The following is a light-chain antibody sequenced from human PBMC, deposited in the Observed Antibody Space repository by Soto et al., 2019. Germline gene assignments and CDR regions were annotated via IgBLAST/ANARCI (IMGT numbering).Light chain of an antibody. V-gene: IGKV3-11*01. Sequence: EIVLTQSPATLSLSPGERATLSCRASRSVRSYLAWYQQKPGQAPGLLIYDASNRAAGIPARFSGSGSETDFTLTISNLELEDFAVYYCQQRYAWPPITFGQGTRLEIK. CDR2: DAS. CDR3: QQRYAWPPIT. CDR1: RSVRSY. J-gene: IGKJ5*01.